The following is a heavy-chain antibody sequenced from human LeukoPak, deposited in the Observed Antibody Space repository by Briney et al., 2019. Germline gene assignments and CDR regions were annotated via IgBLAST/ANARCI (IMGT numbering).Heavy chain of an antibody. Sequence: GASVKASCKASGGTFSSHAISWVRQAPGQGLEWMGRIIPILGIANYAQKFQGRVTITADKSTSTAYMELSSLRSEDTAVYYCARVGQQLAGLDYWGQGTLVTVSS. CDR2: IIPILGIA. J-gene: IGHJ4*02. D-gene: IGHD6-13*01. CDR3: ARVGQQLAGLDY. V-gene: IGHV1-69*04. CDR1: GGTFSSHA.